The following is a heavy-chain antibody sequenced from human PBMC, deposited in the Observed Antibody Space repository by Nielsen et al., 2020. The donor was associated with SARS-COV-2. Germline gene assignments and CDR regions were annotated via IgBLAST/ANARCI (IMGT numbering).Heavy chain of an antibody. CDR3: ARDKVEDQLLSSGGFDP. V-gene: IGHV4-31*03. Sequence: SETLSLTCTVSGGSISSSSYYWSWIRQHPGKGLEWIGYIYYSGSTYYNPSLKSRVTISVDTSKNQFSLKLSSVTAADTAVYYCARDKVEDQLLSSGGFDPWGQGTLVTVSS. CDR2: IYYSGST. CDR1: GGSISSSSYY. J-gene: IGHJ5*02. D-gene: IGHD2-2*01.